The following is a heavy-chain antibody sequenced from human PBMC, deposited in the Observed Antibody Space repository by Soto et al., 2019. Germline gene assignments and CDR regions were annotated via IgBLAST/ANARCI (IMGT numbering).Heavy chain of an antibody. D-gene: IGHD2-2*02. CDR3: ARLGIVVVPAAIARTYYYYGMDV. CDR2: IYPGDSDT. V-gene: IGHV5-51*01. Sequence: GESLKISCKCSGYSFTSYWMGWVRQMPGNGLEWMGIIYPGDSDTRYSPSFQGQVTISADKSISTAYLQWSSLKASDTAMYYRARLGIVVVPAAIARTYYYYGMDVWGQGTTVTVSS. CDR1: GYSFTSYW. J-gene: IGHJ6*02.